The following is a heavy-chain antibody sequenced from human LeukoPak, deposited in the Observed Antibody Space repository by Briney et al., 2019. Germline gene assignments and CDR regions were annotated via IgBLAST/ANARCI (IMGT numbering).Heavy chain of an antibody. CDR3: ARELRTFDS. D-gene: IGHD3-16*01. V-gene: IGHV3-7*01. CDR2: IKHNGDEL. CDR1: GFTFSSYW. Sequence: PGGSLRLSCAASGFTFSSYWMTWVRQTPGKGLEWVANIKHNGDELNYVDSVEDRFTISRDNAKNSLYLHMTSLRAEDTAVYYCARELRTFDSWGQGTLVTVSS. J-gene: IGHJ4*02.